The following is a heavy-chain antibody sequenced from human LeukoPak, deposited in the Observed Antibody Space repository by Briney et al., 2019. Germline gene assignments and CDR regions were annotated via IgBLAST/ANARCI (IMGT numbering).Heavy chain of an antibody. CDR1: GLTFSSHW. CDR3: ARDGGGGYGSGSYIDY. CDR2: ITNDGSST. J-gene: IGHJ4*02. D-gene: IGHD3-10*01. Sequence: GGSLRLSCAASGLTFSSHWMHWVRQAPGKGLVWVSRITNDGSSTTYADSVKGRFTISRDNSKNTLYLQMNSLRAGDTAVYYCARDGGGGYGSGSYIDYWGQGTLVTVSS. V-gene: IGHV3-74*01.